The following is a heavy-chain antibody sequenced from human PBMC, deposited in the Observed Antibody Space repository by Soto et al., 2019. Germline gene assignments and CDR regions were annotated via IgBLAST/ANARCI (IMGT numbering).Heavy chain of an antibody. Sequence: QVQVLQSGVEVRRPGPSVKFSCKASGDTFKNCVISCVRQAPGQGLGWMGGIIPLFGTTDFAQRFQGRLTITTDESTTTAYMELSRLRSEDTATYYCAAELGFGKLSVVWGQGTTVIVSS. J-gene: IGHJ6*02. V-gene: IGHV1-69*01. CDR2: IIPLFGTT. D-gene: IGHD3-10*01. CDR1: GDTFKNCV. CDR3: AAELGFGKLSVV.